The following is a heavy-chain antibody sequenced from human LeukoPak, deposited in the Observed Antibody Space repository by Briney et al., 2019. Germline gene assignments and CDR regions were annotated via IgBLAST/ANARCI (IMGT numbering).Heavy chain of an antibody. D-gene: IGHD6-13*01. Sequence: PSETLSLTCAVSGGSISSSAWWCWVRQPPGKGLEWIGEIHRSGSTYYNPSLESRLTMSLDKSKNQFSLNLYSVTAADTAVYFCVTGGSSWNEYWGQGTLVTVPS. J-gene: IGHJ4*02. CDR1: GGSISSSAW. CDR2: IHRSGST. CDR3: VTGGSSWNEY. V-gene: IGHV4-4*02.